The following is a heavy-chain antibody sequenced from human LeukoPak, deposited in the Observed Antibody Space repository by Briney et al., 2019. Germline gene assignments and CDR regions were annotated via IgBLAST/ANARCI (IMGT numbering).Heavy chain of an antibody. V-gene: IGHV3-30*04. Sequence: GRSLRLSCAASGFTFSSYAMHWVRQAPGKGLEWVAVISYDGSNKYYADSVKGRFTISRDNSKNTLYLQMNSLRAEDTAVYYCARDLGGYQLLLADAFDIWGQGTMVTVSS. J-gene: IGHJ3*02. CDR1: GFTFSSYA. D-gene: IGHD2-2*01. CDR2: ISYDGSNK. CDR3: ARDLGGYQLLLADAFDI.